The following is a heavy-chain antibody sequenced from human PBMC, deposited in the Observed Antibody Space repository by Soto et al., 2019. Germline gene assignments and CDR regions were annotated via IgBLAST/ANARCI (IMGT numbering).Heavy chain of an antibody. CDR1: GYTFSGYA. D-gene: IGHD2-8*02. V-gene: IGHV3-23*01. CDR3: VKTGYGDCTANTCRHHHD. CDR2: ISGSGPDT. J-gene: IGHJ4*02. Sequence: GGSLRLSCAASGYTFSGYAMSWVRQAPGKGLHWVSTISGSGPDTYYADSVRGRFTISRDNSRNTLYLQMNSLRAEDTAVYYCVKTGYGDCTANTCRHHHDWGPGTLVTVSS.